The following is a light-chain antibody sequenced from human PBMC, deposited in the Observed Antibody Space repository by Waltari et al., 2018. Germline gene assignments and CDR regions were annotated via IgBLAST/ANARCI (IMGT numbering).Light chain of an antibody. CDR3: QQYNNLPLT. Sequence: DIQMTQSQCYLSASVGDRVTITCRASQDINNFLSWYQQKQGKPPKPLIYYASSLETGVPSRFSVRRSGTEYRLILSSLYPEDIATYFCQQYNNLPLTFCGGTGVVIK. V-gene: IGKV1-33*01. J-gene: IGKJ4*01. CDR2: YAS. CDR1: QDINNF.